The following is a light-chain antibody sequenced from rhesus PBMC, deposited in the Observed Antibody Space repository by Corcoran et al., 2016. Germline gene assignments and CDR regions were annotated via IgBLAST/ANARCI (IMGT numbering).Light chain of an antibody. Sequence: AIQMTQSPSSLSASVGDTVTITCRASQSIGSNLAWYQQKPGKVPKLLIYAASTLQSEVPSRCSGSGAGTDFTLTISSLQPEDVATYYCQKCDSAPYSFGQGTKVEIK. V-gene: IGKV1-59*02. CDR2: AAS. CDR1: QSIGSN. CDR3: QKCDSAPYS. J-gene: IGKJ2*01.